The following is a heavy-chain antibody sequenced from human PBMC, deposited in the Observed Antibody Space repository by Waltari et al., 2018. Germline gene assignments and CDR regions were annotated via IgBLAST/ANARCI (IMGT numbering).Heavy chain of an antibody. J-gene: IGHJ4*02. V-gene: IGHV3-23*01. CDR1: GFTFSSYA. D-gene: IGHD6-13*01. CDR3: AKVAQQQLANPFFDY. Sequence: GSKRVSCAASGFTFSSYAMSWVRQAPGKGLEWVSAISGSGGSTYYADSVKGRFTISRDNSKNTLYLQMNSLRAEDTAVYYCAKVAQQQLANPFFDYWGQGTLVTVSS. CDR2: ISGSGGST.